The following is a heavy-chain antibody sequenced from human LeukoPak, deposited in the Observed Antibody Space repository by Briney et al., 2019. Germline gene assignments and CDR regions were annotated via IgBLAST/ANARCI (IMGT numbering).Heavy chain of an antibody. J-gene: IGHJ4*02. Sequence: PGGSLRLSCAASGFTFSNYGMSWVRQAPGKGLEWVSVITGSGRATYYSDSVKGRLTISRDNSKNTLYLQMNSLRAEDTAVYYCAKDGGAGSYYNVMVVDFWGQGTLVTVSS. CDR1: GFTFSNYG. CDR2: ITGSGRAT. D-gene: IGHD3-10*01. V-gene: IGHV3-23*01. CDR3: AKDGGAGSYYNVMVVDF.